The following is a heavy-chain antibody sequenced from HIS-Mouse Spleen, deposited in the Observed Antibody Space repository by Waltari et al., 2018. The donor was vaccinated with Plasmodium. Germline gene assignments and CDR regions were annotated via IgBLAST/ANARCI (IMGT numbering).Heavy chain of an antibody. Sequence: EVQLVESGGGLVQPGGSLRLSCAASGFTFSSYDMHWVRQATGKGLEWVSAIGTAGDTYYPGYVKGLFTISRENAKNSLYLQMNSLRAGDTAVYYCARGRWNHAFDIWGQGTMVTVSS. CDR2: IGTAGDT. CDR1: GFTFSSYD. D-gene: IGHD1-1*01. V-gene: IGHV3-13*01. CDR3: ARGRWNHAFDI. J-gene: IGHJ3*02.